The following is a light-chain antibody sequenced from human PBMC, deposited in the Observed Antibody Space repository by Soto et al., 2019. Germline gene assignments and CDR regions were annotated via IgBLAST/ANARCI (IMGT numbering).Light chain of an antibody. CDR3: QQYYSYPIT. Sequence: IQMAQFPSSLSASVGDRVTITCQASQDINKNLIWYQQKPGKAPKLLIYAASTLQSGVPSRFSGSGSGTDFTLTISCLQSEDFATYYCQQYYSYPITFGQGTRLEIK. CDR2: AAS. CDR1: QDINKN. J-gene: IGKJ5*01. V-gene: IGKV1-8*01.